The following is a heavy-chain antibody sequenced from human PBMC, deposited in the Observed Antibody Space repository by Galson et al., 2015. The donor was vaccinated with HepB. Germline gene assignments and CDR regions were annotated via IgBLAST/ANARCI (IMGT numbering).Heavy chain of an antibody. J-gene: IGHJ4*02. CDR2: IIPIFGTA. CDR3: ARGRQQPRERTPKHFDY. D-gene: IGHD6-13*01. Sequence: SVKVSCKASGGTFSSYAISWVRQAPGQGLEWMGGIIPIFGTANYAQKFQGRVTITADKSTSTAYMELSSLRSEDTAMYYCARGRQQPRERTPKHFDYWGQGTLVTVSS. CDR1: GGTFSSYA. V-gene: IGHV1-69*06.